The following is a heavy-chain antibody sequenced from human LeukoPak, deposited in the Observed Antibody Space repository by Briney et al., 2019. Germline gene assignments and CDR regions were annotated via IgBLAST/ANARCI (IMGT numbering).Heavy chain of an antibody. CDR2: IRYDGSNK. J-gene: IGHJ6*03. D-gene: IGHD2-2*01. CDR1: GFTFSSYG. V-gene: IGHV3-30*02. CDR3: ANDRGSSTSFPYYYYYYYMDV. Sequence: GGSLRLSCAASGFTFSSYGMHWVRQAPGKGLEWVAFIRYDGSNKYYADSVKGRFTISRDNSKNTLYLQMNSLRAEDTAVYYCANDRGSSTSFPYYYYYYYMDVWGKGTTVTVSS.